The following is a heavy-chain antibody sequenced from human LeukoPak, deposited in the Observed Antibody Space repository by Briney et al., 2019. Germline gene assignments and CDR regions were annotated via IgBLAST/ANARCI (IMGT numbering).Heavy chain of an antibody. CDR2: INPNSGGT. CDR3: AREDHRSPRSPFDY. Sequence: ASVKVSCKASGYTSTGYYMHWVRQAPGQGREWMGWINPNSGGTNYAQKFQGRVTMTRDTSISTAYMELSRLRSDDTAVYYCAREDHRSPRSPFDYWGQGTLVTVSS. CDR1: GYTSTGYY. J-gene: IGHJ4*02. V-gene: IGHV1-2*02.